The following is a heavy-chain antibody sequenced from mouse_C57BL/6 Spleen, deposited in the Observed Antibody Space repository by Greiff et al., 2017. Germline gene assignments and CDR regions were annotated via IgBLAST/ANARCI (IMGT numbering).Heavy chain of an antibody. CDR2: ISSGGSYT. D-gene: IGHD1-1*01. V-gene: IGHV5-6*01. CDR3: ARHDGSSYFDY. Sequence: EVQLVESGGDLVKPGGSLKLSCAASGFTFSSYGMSWVRQTPDKSLEWVATISSGGSYTYYPDSVKGRFTISRDNAKNTLYLQMSSLKSEDTAMYYCARHDGSSYFDYWGQGTTLTVSS. J-gene: IGHJ2*01. CDR1: GFTFSSYG.